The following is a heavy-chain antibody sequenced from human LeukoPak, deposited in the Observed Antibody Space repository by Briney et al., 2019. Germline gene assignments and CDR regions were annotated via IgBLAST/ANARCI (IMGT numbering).Heavy chain of an antibody. D-gene: IGHD4-17*01. CDR3: ARYQTTVTGGDFDY. Sequence: SETLSLTCTVSGGSISSSSYYWGWIRQPPGKGLEWIGSIYYSGSTYYNPSLKSRVTISVDTSKNQFSLKLSSVTAADTAVYYCARYQTTVTGGDFDYWGQGTLVTVSS. J-gene: IGHJ4*02. V-gene: IGHV4-39*07. CDR1: GGSISSSSYY. CDR2: IYYSGST.